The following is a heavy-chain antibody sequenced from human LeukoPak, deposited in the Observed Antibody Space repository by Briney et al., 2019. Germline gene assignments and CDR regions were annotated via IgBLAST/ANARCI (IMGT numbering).Heavy chain of an antibody. J-gene: IGHJ4*02. CDR3: AIEVVVAATGDY. CDR2: ISSSGSTI. CDR1: GLTFSDYY. V-gene: IGHV3-11*01. Sequence: GGSLRLSCAASGLTFSDYYMSWIRQAPGKGLEWVSYISSSGSTIYYADSVKGRFTISRDNAKNSLYLQMNSLRAEDTAVYYCAIEVVVAATGDYWGQGTLVTVSS. D-gene: IGHD2-15*01.